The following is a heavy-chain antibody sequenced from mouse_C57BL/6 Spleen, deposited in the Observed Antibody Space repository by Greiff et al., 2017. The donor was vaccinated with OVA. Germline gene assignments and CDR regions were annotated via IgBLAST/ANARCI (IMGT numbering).Heavy chain of an antibody. CDR2: ISSGGSYT. V-gene: IGHV5-6*02. J-gene: IGHJ2*01. Sequence: EVMLVESGGDLVKPGGSLKLSCAASGFTFSSYGMSWVRQTPDKRLEWVATISSGGSYTYYPDSVKGRFTISRDNAKNTLYLQMSSLKSEDTAMYYCARREDSNYFDYWGQGTTLTVSS. CDR1: GFTFSSYG. CDR3: ARREDSNYFDY. D-gene: IGHD2-5*01.